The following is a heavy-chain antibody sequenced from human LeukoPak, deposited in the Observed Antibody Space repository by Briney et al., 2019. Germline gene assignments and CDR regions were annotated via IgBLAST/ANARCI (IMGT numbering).Heavy chain of an antibody. Sequence: MPSETLSLTCTVSGGSISSYYWSWIRQPPGKGLEWIGYIYYSGSTYYNPSLKSRVTISVDTSKNQFSLKLSSVTAADTAVYYCARDRVDSSSWYKASFIFDYWGQGTLVTVSS. CDR3: ARDRVDSSSWYKASFIFDY. J-gene: IGHJ4*02. CDR1: GGSISSYY. V-gene: IGHV4-59*12. D-gene: IGHD6-13*01. CDR2: IYYSGST.